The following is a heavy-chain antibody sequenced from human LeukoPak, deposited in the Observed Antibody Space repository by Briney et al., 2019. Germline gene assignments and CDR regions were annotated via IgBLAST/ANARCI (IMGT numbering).Heavy chain of an antibody. CDR2: ISGIGGST. Sequence: PGGSLRLSCAASGFTFSSYAMSWVRQAPGKGLEWVPAISGIGGSTYYADSVKGRFTISRDNSKNTLYLQMNSLRAEDTAVYYCARSRGRWLQFFPGDYWGQGTLVTVSS. V-gene: IGHV3-23*01. CDR3: ARSRGRWLQFFPGDY. D-gene: IGHD5-24*01. J-gene: IGHJ4*02. CDR1: GFTFSSYA.